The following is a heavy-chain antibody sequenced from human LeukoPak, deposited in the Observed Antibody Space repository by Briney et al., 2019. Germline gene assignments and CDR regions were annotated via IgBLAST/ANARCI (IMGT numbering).Heavy chain of an antibody. CDR2: IYWDDDK. CDR3: AGGSGRTFDY. J-gene: IGHJ4*02. D-gene: IGHD3-10*01. Sequence: SGPTLVKPTQTLTLTCTFSGFSLSTSGVGVGWIRQPPGKALEWLALIYWDDDKRYSPSLESRLTLTRDTSKNQVVLKMTNMDPVDTATYYCAGGSGRTFDYWGQGTLVTVSS. CDR1: GFSLSTSGVG. V-gene: IGHV2-5*02.